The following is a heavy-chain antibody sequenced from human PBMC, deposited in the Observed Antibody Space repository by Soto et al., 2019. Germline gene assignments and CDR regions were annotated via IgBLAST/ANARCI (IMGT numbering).Heavy chain of an antibody. CDR3: ARETYSSSWYNWFDP. V-gene: IGHV4-4*07. Sequence: SETLSLTCTVSGGSISNYYWSWIRQPAGKGLEWIGRIYTSGSTNYNPSLKSRVTMSVDTSKNQFSLKLSPVTAADTAVYYCARETYSSSWYNWFDPWGQGTLVTVS. J-gene: IGHJ5*02. CDR1: GGSISNYY. D-gene: IGHD6-13*01. CDR2: IYTSGST.